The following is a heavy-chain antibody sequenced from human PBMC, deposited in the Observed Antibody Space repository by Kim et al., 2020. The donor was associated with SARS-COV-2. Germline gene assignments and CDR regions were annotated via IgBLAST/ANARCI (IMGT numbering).Heavy chain of an antibody. CDR2: INQDRSEI. CDR1: GFTFSHYW. CDR3: GDRHG. V-gene: IGHV3-7*01. J-gene: IGHJ6*02. Sequence: GGSLRLSCAGSGFTFSHYWMSWVRQAPGKGLEWVAGINQDRSEIYYVDSVKGRFTISRDNAKSSVYLQMNGLRAEDKAVYHCGDRHGWGQGDTVTGSS.